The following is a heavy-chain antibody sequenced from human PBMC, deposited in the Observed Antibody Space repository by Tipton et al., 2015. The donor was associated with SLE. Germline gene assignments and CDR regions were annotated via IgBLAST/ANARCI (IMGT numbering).Heavy chain of an antibody. CDR2: IYTSGST. J-gene: IGHJ4*02. Sequence: PGLVKPSETLSLTCTVSGGSISSYYWGWIRQPPGKGLEWIGYIYTSGSTNYNPSLKSRVTISVATSKNQFSLKLSSVTAADTAVYYCARWAVTTFDYWGQGTLVTVSS. CDR1: GGSISSYY. CDR3: ARWAVTTFDY. V-gene: IGHV4-4*08. D-gene: IGHD4-17*01.